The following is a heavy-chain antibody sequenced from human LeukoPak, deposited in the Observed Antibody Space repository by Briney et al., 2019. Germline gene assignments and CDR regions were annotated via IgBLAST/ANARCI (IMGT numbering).Heavy chain of an antibody. CDR3: TNFYCYGGDCRIDS. Sequence: SQTLSLTCTISGGSVSNNSAAWIWIRQSPSRGLEWLGRTFYRSTWYHEYAASVKSRMTINPDTPKNQFSLQLNSVTPEDMAAYYRTNFYCYGGDCRIDSCGRGTLVTVSS. J-gene: IGHJ4*02. D-gene: IGHD2-21*02. CDR1: GGSVSNNSAA. V-gene: IGHV6-1*01. CDR2: TFYRSTWYH.